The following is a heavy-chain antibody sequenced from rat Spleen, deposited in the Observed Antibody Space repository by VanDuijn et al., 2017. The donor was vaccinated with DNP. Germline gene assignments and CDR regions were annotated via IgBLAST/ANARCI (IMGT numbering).Heavy chain of an antibody. CDR2: INPSGDSS. V-gene: IGHV5-25*01. CDR1: GFTFSNYD. D-gene: IGHD1-2*01. J-gene: IGHJ2*01. Sequence: EVQLVESGGGLVQPGRSLKLSCAASGFTFSNYDMAWVRQAPTKGLEWVASINPSGDSSYYRASVKGRFTVSRDNAKSTLYLQMDSLRSEDTATYYCASWAPIAPISTSNYWGQGVMVTVSS. CDR3: ASWAPIAPISTSNY.